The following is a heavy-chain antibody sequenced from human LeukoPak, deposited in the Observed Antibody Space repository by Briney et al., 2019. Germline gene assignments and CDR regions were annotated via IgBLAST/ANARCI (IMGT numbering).Heavy chain of an antibody. CDR1: GGSISSYY. Sequence: SETLSLTCTVSGGSISSYYWSWIRQPAGKGLEWIGRIYTSGSTNYNPSLKSRVTMSVDTSKNQFSLKPSSVTAADTAVYYCAREEDNNYYYYGMDVWGQGTTVTVSS. CDR3: AREEDNNYYYYGMDV. J-gene: IGHJ6*02. D-gene: IGHD2-15*01. V-gene: IGHV4-4*07. CDR2: IYTSGST.